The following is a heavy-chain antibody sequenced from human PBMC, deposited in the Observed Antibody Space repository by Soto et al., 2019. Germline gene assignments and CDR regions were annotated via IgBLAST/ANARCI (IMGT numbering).Heavy chain of an antibody. V-gene: IGHV3-66*01. CDR3: ATRMTTAPY. Sequence: EAHLVGSGGGLVQPGGSLRLSCAASGFAVSANYLSWVRQAPGKGLEWVSLIYSGGDTDYADSVRGRFTISRDNSKNTLYLQMNSLKAEDTAVYYCATRMTTAPYWGQGALVNGSS. CDR1: GFAVSANY. J-gene: IGHJ4*02. CDR2: IYSGGDT. D-gene: IGHD4-17*01.